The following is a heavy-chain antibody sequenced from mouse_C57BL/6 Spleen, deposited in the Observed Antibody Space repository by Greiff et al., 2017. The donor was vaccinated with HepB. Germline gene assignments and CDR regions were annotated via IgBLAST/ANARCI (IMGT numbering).Heavy chain of an antibody. CDR1: GYTFTSYW. CDR3: ARSGGRLGAMDY. Sequence: QVQLQQPGAELVMPVASVKLSCKASGYTFTSYWMHWVKQRPGQGLEWIGEIDPSDSYTNYNQKFKGKSTLTVDKSSSTAYMQLSSLTSEDSAVYYCARSGGRLGAMDYWGQGTSVTVSS. V-gene: IGHV1-69*01. D-gene: IGHD3-2*02. CDR2: IDPSDSYT. J-gene: IGHJ4*01.